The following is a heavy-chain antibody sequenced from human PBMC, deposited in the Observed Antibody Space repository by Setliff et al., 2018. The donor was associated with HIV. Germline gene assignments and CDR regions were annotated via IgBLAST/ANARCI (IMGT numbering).Heavy chain of an antibody. CDR1: GYTFSTYG. Sequence: ASVKVSCKASGYTFSTYGISWVRQAPGQGLEWMGWISVYNDNTNYAQKFQGRVTMTTDTSTNTAYMELRSLRSDDTAVYHCARVDGYNNYDSGGLDYWGQGTQVTVSS. V-gene: IGHV1-18*01. CDR3: ARVDGYNNYDSGGLDY. CDR2: ISVYNDNT. D-gene: IGHD3-16*01. J-gene: IGHJ4*02.